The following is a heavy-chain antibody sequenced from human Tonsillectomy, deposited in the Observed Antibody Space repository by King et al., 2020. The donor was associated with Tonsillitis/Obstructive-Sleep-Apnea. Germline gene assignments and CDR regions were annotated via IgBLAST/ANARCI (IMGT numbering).Heavy chain of an antibody. CDR2: IYYSGST. V-gene: IGHV4-39*01. CDR3: ARHDFWSGYHYFDY. J-gene: IGHJ4*02. D-gene: IGHD3-3*01. CDR1: GGSISSSSYY. Sequence: QLQESGPGLVKPSETLSLTCTVSGGSISSSSYYWGWIRQPPGKGLEWIGSIYYSGSTYYNPSLKSRVTISVDTSKNQFSLKLSSVTAADTAVYYCARHDFWSGYHYFDYWGQGPLVTVSS.